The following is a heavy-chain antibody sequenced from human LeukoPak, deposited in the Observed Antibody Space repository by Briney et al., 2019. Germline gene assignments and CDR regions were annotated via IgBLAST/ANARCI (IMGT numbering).Heavy chain of an antibody. J-gene: IGHJ4*02. V-gene: IGHV4-59*07. CDR2: VYNCGSS. Sequence: PPDTASLTCTVSGGSISYYHWTWVRQPPGKGLEWIGYVYNCGSSSYNPSLKSQVTMSVDTSKNQFSLRLSSVTAADTAVYFCARGADTSAYYYYFDYWGQGILVAVSP. D-gene: IGHD3-22*01. CDR3: ARGADTSAYYYYFDY. CDR1: GGSISYYH.